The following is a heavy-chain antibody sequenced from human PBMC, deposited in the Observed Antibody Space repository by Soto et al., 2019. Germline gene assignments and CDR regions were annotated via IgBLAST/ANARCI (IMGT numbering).Heavy chain of an antibody. V-gene: IGHV4-4*08. J-gene: IGHJ4*02. D-gene: IGHD3-3*01. CDR3: VRDHYTMSDFWSAFSSD. Sequence: SETLSLTCTVSGGSISSYYWSWIRQPPGKGLEWIGYIYYSGSMYYAPSVKGRVTISRDNSKNTSSLRMKNLRAEDTAIYYCVRDHYTMSDFWSAFSSDWGQGAQVTVSS. CDR1: GGSISSYY. CDR2: IYYSGSM.